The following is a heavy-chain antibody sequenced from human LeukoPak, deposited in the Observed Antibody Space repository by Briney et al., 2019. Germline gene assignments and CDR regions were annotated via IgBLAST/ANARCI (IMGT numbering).Heavy chain of an antibody. CDR3: ARVGAGWFGETRFDY. V-gene: IGHV3-7*03. D-gene: IGHD3-10*01. CDR2: INSDGSEG. J-gene: IGHJ4*02. Sequence: GGSLRLSCAVSGFTFSGFWMSWSRQAPGKGLEWVASINSDGSEGYYVDSVKGRFTISRDNAKNSLYLQMNSLRAEDTAVYYCARVGAGWFGETRFDYWGQGTLVTVSS. CDR1: GFTFSGFW.